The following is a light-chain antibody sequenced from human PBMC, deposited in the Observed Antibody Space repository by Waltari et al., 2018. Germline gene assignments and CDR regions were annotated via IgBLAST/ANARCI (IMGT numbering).Light chain of an antibody. CDR3: QVWDSSWV. J-gene: IGLJ3*02. Sequence: SYELTQPPSVSVALGQTATIPCGGNNIGKKNVHWYQQKAGQAPVLVIYRDSNRPSGISERFSGSNSRNAATLTISRVQADDAADYYCQVWDSSWVFGGGSKPTVL. CDR2: RDS. V-gene: IGLV3-9*01. CDR1: NIGKKN.